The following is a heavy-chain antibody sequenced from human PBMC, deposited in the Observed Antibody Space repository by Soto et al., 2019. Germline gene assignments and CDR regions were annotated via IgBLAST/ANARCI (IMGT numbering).Heavy chain of an antibody. Sequence: SETLGLTCNVSGGSIGSGDFFWGWVRQPPGKGMEWIGHSSYGGDTSYNPSLQSRVSISVHTSNNQFSLKLSSVTAADTAVYYCARDSFFYDSGAYSNNAFDMWGRGTTVTVSS. CDR3: ARDSFFYDSGAYSNNAFDM. CDR2: SSYGGDT. CDR1: GGSIGSGDFF. J-gene: IGHJ3*02. V-gene: IGHV4-30-4*01. D-gene: IGHD6-19*01.